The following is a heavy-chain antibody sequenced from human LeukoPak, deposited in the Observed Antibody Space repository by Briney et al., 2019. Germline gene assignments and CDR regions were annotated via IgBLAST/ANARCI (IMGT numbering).Heavy chain of an antibody. CDR2: IYSGGST. CDR3: ARDGGGSYYSYYYGMDV. D-gene: IGHD1-26*01. V-gene: IGHV3-53*05. CDR1: GFTVSSNY. Sequence: GGSLRLSCAASGFTVSSNYMSWVRQAPGKGLEWVSVIYSGGSTYYADSVKGRFTISRDNSKNTLYPQMNSLRAEDTAVYYCARDGGGSYYSYYYGMDVWGQGTTVTVSS. J-gene: IGHJ6*02.